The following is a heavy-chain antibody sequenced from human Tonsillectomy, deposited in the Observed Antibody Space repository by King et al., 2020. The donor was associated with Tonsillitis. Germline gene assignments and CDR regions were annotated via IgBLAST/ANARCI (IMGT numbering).Heavy chain of an antibody. V-gene: IGHV1-3*01. J-gene: IGHJ4*02. CDR2: INAGNGNT. CDR3: ARGPDSSGFN. CDR1: GYTFTSYA. D-gene: IGHD3-22*01. Sequence: QLVQSGAEVKKPGASVKVSCRASGYTFTSYAIHWVRQAPGQRLEWMGRINAGNGNTKYSQKFQGRVTISRDTPASTAYMELSSLRSEDTAVYYCARGPDSSGFNWGQGTLVTVSS.